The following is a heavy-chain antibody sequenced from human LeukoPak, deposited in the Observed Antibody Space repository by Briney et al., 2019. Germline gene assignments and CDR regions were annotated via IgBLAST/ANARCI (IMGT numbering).Heavy chain of an antibody. Sequence: SETLSLTCTVSGGSINSYYWSWIRQPAGKGLAWIGRIYSSGSTNYNPSLKSRVSMSVDTSKNQFSPKLTSVTAADTAVYYCARGGKATVVTMWGQEILVTVSS. CDR3: ARGGKATVVTM. CDR2: IYSSGST. V-gene: IGHV4-4*07. CDR1: GGSINSYY. J-gene: IGHJ4*02. D-gene: IGHD4-23*01.